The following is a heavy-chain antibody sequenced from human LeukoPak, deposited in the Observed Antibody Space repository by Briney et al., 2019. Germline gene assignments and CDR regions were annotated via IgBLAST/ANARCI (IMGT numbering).Heavy chain of an antibody. D-gene: IGHD5/OR15-5a*01. CDR3: ARTPVSYWNFDL. CDR2: IYYSGSA. CDR1: GGSISGYY. J-gene: IGHJ2*01. V-gene: IGHV4-59*08. Sequence: SETLSLTRTVSGGSISGYYWSWIRHPPGKGLEWIAYIYYSGSANYSPSLNSRVTISVDTSRDQFSLKLTSVTAADTAVYYCARTPVSYWNFDLWGRGTLVTVSS.